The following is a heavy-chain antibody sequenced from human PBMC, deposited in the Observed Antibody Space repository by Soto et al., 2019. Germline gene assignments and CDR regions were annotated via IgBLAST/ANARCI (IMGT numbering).Heavy chain of an antibody. CDR2: IYWADDE. CDR1: GFSLSTSGEG. Sequence: QITLKESGPTVVKPTQTLTLTCSFSGFSLSTSGEGVGCIRQPPGRALEWLALIYWADDERYSPSLKIKLTITKDTSKNQVVLTLTNMDPVDTGTYFCAHRRGYGPSAFDLWGKGTMVTVSS. D-gene: IGHD5-12*01. CDR3: AHRRGYGPSAFDL. J-gene: IGHJ3*01. V-gene: IGHV2-5*02.